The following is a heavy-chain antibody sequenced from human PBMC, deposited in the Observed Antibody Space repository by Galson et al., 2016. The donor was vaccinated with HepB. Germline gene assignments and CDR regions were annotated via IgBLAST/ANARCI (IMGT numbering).Heavy chain of an antibody. CDR1: GFTFRNYH. J-gene: IGHJ3*02. CDR2: ISSGSAYK. V-gene: IGHV3-21*01. CDR3: ARPRDNYGHAIDI. D-gene: IGHD3-10*01. Sequence: SLRLSCAGSGFTFRNYHMYWVRQTPGKGLEWVSSISSGSAYKYYADSVKGRFSIFRDNAKNSLYLQMNSLRVVDTAVYYCARPRDNYGHAIDIWGQGTMVTVSS.